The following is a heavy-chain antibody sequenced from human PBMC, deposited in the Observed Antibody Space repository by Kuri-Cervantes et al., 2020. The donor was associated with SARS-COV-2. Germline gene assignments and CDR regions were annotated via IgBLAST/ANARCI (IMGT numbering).Heavy chain of an antibody. V-gene: IGHV3-48*03. CDR1: GFTFSSYE. CDR2: ISSSGSTI. Sequence: GGSLRLSCAASGFTFSSYEMNWVRQAPGKGLEWVSYISSSGSTIYYADSVKGRFTISRDNAKNSLYLQMNSLRAEDTAVYYCAENRDGYKLAFDIWGQGTMVTVSS. CDR3: AENRDGYKLAFDI. J-gene: IGHJ3*02. D-gene: IGHD5-24*01.